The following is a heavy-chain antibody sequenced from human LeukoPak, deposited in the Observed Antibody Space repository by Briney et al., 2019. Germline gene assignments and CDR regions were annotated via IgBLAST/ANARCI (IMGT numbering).Heavy chain of an antibody. V-gene: IGHV4-30-2*01. D-gene: IGHD2-21*01. CDR1: GGSISSGGYS. CDR2: IYHSGST. Sequence: SETLSLTCAVSGGSISSGGYSWSWIRQPPGKGLEWIGYIYHSGSTYYNPSLKSRVTISVDTSKNQFSLKLSSVTAADTAVYYCARRPRRTIAARREGYYFDYWGQGTLVTVSS. CDR3: ARRPRRTIAARREGYYFDY. J-gene: IGHJ4*02.